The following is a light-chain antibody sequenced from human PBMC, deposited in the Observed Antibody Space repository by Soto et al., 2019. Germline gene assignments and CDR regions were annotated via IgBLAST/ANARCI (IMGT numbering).Light chain of an antibody. Sequence: EIVMTQSPATQSVSPGERATLSCRASQSVSSNLGWYQQKPGQTPKLLIYVASTRATGIPARFSGSGSGTEFTLTISSLQSEDFAVYYCQQYNVWPLTFGGGTKVEFK. CDR1: QSVSSN. CDR3: QQYNVWPLT. CDR2: VAS. V-gene: IGKV3-15*01. J-gene: IGKJ4*01.